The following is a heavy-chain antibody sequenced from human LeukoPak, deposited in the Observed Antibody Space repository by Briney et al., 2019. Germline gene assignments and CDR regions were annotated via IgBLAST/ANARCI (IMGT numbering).Heavy chain of an antibody. J-gene: IGHJ4*02. CDR2: VDPEDGET. V-gene: IGHV1-69-2*01. CDR3: ATDPPIFGVVIIQHEAHQLDY. CDR1: GYTFTDYY. Sequence: ASVKVSCKVSGYTFTDYYMHWVQQAPGKGLEWMGLVDPEDGETIYAEKFQGRVTITADTSTDTAYMELSSLRSEDTAVYYCATDPPIFGVVIIQHEAHQLDYWGQGTLVTVSS. D-gene: IGHD3-3*01.